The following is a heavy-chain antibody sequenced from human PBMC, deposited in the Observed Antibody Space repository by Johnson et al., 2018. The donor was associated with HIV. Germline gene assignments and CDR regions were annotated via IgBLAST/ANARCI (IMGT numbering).Heavy chain of an antibody. D-gene: IGHD2-15*01. Sequence: VQLVESGGGVVQPGGSLRLSCAASGFTFSSYGMSWVRQAPGKGLEWVGRIKSKTEGVTTDYAAPVKGRFTISRDDSKNTLYLQMNSLRAEDTAVYYCAKGDCSGGSCYSFTDAFDIWGQGTMVTVSS. CDR2: IKSKTEGVTT. J-gene: IGHJ3*02. CDR3: AKGDCSGGSCYSFTDAFDI. V-gene: IGHV3-15*01. CDR1: GFTFSSYG.